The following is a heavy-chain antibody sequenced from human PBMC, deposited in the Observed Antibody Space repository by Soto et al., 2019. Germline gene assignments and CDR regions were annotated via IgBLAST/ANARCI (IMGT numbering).Heavy chain of an antibody. V-gene: IGHV3-7*05. CDR3: AREVFVAAAVVDY. D-gene: IGHD6-13*01. J-gene: IGHJ4*02. CDR2: IKQDGSEK. Sequence: GGSLRLSCAASGFTFSSYWMSWVRQAPGKGLEWVANIKQDGSEKYYVDSVKGRFTISRDNAKNSLYLQMNSLRAEDTAVYYCAREVFVAAAVVDYWGQGTLVTVSS. CDR1: GFTFSSYW.